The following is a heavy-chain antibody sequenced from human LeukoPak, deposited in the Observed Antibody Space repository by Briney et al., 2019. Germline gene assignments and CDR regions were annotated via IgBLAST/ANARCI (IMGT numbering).Heavy chain of an antibody. CDR1: GFTPQNYA. V-gene: IGHV3-9*02. D-gene: IGHD2-15*01. Sequence: PGGSLTLSCAVSGFTPQNYAIHWVRQGPGKGLEWVSGLDLNSGRIDYADSVKGRFTLSRHHAKNSPYLQMNSVQAEDPALSYLTKDLTPGGADVWGQGTTVSVSS. J-gene: IGHJ6*02. CDR3: TKDLTPGGADV. CDR2: LDLNSGRI.